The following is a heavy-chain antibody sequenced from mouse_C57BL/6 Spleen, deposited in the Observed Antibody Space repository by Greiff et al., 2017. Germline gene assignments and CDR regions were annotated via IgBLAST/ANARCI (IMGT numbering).Heavy chain of an antibody. CDR1: GFTFSSYG. J-gene: IGHJ4*01. D-gene: IGHD1-1*01. CDR3: ARRGTTVVADYAMDY. CDR2: ISSGGSYT. Sequence: EVKVVESGGDLVKPGGSLKLSCAASGFTFSSYGMSWVRQTPDKRLEWVATISSGGSYTYYPDSVKGRFTISRDNAKNTLYLQMSSLKSEDTAMYYCARRGTTVVADYAMDYWGQGTSVTVSS. V-gene: IGHV5-6*02.